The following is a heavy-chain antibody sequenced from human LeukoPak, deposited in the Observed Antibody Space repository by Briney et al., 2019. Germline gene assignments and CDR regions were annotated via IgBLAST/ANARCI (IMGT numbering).Heavy chain of an antibody. V-gene: IGHV3-23*01. Sequence: PGGSLRLSCAASGFTFSSYAMSWVRQAPGKGLEWVSAISGSGGSTYYADSVKGRFTISRDNSKNTLYLQMNSLRAEDTAVYYCAKDRIRGDYVTSHYFDYWGQGTLVTVSS. CDR1: GFTFSSYA. D-gene: IGHD4-17*01. CDR2: ISGSGGST. J-gene: IGHJ4*02. CDR3: AKDRIRGDYVTSHYFDY.